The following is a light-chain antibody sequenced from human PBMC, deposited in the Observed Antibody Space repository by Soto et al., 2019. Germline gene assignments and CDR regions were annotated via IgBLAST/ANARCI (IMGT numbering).Light chain of an antibody. CDR3: TSWTTSTTMI. Sequence: SVLTQPASVSGSHGQASTISCTGTSSDIGAYNFVSWYQQHPGKAPKLMLYDVNIRPSGVSNRFSGSKSGNTASLTISGLQAEDEADYYCTSWTTSTTMIFGGGTKVTVL. J-gene: IGLJ2*01. V-gene: IGLV2-14*03. CDR1: SSDIGAYNF. CDR2: DVN.